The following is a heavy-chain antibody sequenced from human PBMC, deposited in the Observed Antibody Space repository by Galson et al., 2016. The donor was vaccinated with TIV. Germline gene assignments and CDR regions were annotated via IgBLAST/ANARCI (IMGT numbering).Heavy chain of an antibody. Sequence: SLRLSCAASGLSVSDNYMTWVRRAPGKGLEWVALIDSDGSTIHADSVKGRFTVSRDNSKNMVYLQMNSLRPEDTAVYFCARERRHCGNECFLRYYYGMDAWGQGTTVTVSS. CDR3: ARERRHCGNECFLRYYYGMDA. V-gene: IGHV3-66*02. J-gene: IGHJ6*02. D-gene: IGHD2-21*01. CDR1: GLSVSDNY. CDR2: IDSDGST.